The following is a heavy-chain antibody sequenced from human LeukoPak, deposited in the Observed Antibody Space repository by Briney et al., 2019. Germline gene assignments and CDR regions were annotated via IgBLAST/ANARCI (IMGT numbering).Heavy chain of an antibody. CDR2: IIPIFGTA. J-gene: IGHJ4*02. V-gene: IGHV1-69*05. D-gene: IGHD6-19*01. Sequence: SVKVSCKASGGTFSSYAISWVRQAPGQGLEWMGRIIPIFGTANYAQKFRGRVTITTDESTSTAYMELSSLRSEDTAVYYCARGPILYSSGWYGPPDYWGQGTLVTVSS. CDR3: ARGPILYSSGWYGPPDY. CDR1: GGTFSSYA.